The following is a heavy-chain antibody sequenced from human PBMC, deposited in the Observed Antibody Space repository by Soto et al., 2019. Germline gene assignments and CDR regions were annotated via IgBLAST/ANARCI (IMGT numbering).Heavy chain of an antibody. D-gene: IGHD2-15*01. J-gene: IGHJ4*03. V-gene: IGHV4-31*03. CDR1: GAPIISGSF. Sequence: SETLSLTCSVSGAPIISGSFWSWIRHRPGKGLEWIGYIYYTGTTHYNPSLKNRVIMSVDTSKNQFSLNLSSMTAADAAVYYCERTICSAGTCYQFDYWGQGTRVTVSS. CDR2: IYYTGTT. CDR3: ERTICSAGTCYQFDY.